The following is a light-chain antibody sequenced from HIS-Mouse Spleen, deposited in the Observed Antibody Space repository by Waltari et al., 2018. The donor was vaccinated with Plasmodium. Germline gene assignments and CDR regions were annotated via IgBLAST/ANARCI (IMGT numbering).Light chain of an antibody. J-gene: IGKJ4*01. Sequence: AIQLTQSPSSLSASVGDRVTITCRASQGIRSALAWYQQKPGKDPKLLIYDASSLESGVPSRCSGSGSGTDFTLTISSLQPEDFATYYCQQCNSYPLTFGGGTKVEIK. CDR1: QGIRSA. V-gene: IGKV1-13*02. CDR2: DAS. CDR3: QQCNSYPLT.